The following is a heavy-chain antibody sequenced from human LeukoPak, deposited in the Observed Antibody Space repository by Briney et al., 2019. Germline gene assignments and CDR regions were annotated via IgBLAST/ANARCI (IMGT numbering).Heavy chain of an antibody. CDR3: AKDFGEAAFDI. CDR2: ISYDGSDK. CDR1: GFTFSTYD. D-gene: IGHD3-10*01. J-gene: IGHJ3*02. V-gene: IGHV3-30*18. Sequence: GRSLRLSCAASGFTFSTYDMHWVRQAPGKRLEWAAIISYDGSDKYYADSVKGRFTISRDNSKNTLYLQMNSLRAEDTAVYYCAKDFGEAAFDIWGQGTMVTVSS.